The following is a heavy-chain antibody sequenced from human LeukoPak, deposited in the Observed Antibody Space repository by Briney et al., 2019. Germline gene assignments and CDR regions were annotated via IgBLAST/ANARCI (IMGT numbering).Heavy chain of an antibody. D-gene: IGHD3-3*01. CDR2: IHHSGST. Sequence: SETLSLTCAVHGESFSGYYWSWIRQPPGKGLEWIGEIHHSGSTNYNPSLKSRVTMSVDTSKNQFSLKLSSVTAADTAVYYCARDQGTIFGVVVGNNWFDPWGQGTLVTVSS. V-gene: IGHV4-34*01. CDR1: GESFSGYY. J-gene: IGHJ5*02. CDR3: ARDQGTIFGVVVGNNWFDP.